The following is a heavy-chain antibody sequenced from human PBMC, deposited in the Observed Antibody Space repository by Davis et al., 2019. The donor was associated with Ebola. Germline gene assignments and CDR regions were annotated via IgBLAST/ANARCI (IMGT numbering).Heavy chain of an antibody. Sequence: GESLKISCAASGFTLSSHWMHWVRQTPGKGLVWVANMKHDGTETYYVDSVKGRFTISRDHAKSSLFLQMNSLRVEDTAVYYCFVNPLWGQGTLVTVSS. D-gene: IGHD6-6*01. CDR1: GFTLSSHW. J-gene: IGHJ1*01. CDR2: MKHDGTET. CDR3: FVNPL. V-gene: IGHV3-7*01.